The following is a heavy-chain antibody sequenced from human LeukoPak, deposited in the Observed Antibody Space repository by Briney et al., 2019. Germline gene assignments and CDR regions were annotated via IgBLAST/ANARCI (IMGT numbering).Heavy chain of an antibody. CDR2: ISGSGGST. CDR1: GFTFSSYA. V-gene: IGHV3-23*01. Sequence: QTGGSLRLSCSASGFTFSSYAMSWVRQAPGKGLEWFSAISGSGGSTYYADSGKGRFTISRYNSKNTLYLQMNSLRAEDTAVYYCAKDREVGYYYGSGSYGDLDYWGQGTLVTVSS. J-gene: IGHJ4*02. CDR3: AKDREVGYYYGSGSYGDLDY. D-gene: IGHD3-10*01.